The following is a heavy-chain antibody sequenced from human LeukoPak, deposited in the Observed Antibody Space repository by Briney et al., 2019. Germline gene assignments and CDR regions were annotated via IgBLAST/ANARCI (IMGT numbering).Heavy chain of an antibody. D-gene: IGHD3-3*01. Sequence: SETLSLTRAVYGGSFSGYYWSWIRQPPGKGLEWIGEINHSGSTNYNPSLKSRVTISVDTSKNQFSLKLSSVTAADTAVYYCARERRQDFWSGYSYYFDYWGQGTLVTVSS. J-gene: IGHJ4*02. CDR2: INHSGST. CDR3: ARERRQDFWSGYSYYFDY. CDR1: GGSFSGYY. V-gene: IGHV4-34*01.